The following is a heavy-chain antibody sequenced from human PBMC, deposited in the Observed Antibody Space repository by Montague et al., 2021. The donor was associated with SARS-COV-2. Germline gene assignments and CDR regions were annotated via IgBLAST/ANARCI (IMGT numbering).Heavy chain of an antibody. J-gene: IGHJ4*02. CDR3: ARVFPRWLQFDPYFDY. D-gene: IGHD5-24*01. CDR1: GGSISSYY. V-gene: IGHV4-4*07. CDR2: IYTSGST. Sequence: SETLSLTCTVSGGSISSYYWSWIRQPAGKGLEWIGRIYTSGSTNYNPSLKSRVTMSVDTSKNQFSLKLSSVTAADTAVYYCARVFPRWLQFDPYFDYWGQGTLVTVSS.